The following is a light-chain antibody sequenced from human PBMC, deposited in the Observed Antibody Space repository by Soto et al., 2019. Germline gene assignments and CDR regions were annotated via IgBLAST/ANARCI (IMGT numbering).Light chain of an antibody. V-gene: IGKV1-39*01. Sequence: DIQMTQSPSSLSASVGDRVTITCRASQSIGKHLNWYQQKPGKAPKFLIYASSSLQSGVPSRFSGSGSGTDFTLTINSLQPEDFATYYCQQSYSTPWTFGQGTKVDIK. CDR2: ASS. CDR1: QSIGKH. CDR3: QQSYSTPWT. J-gene: IGKJ1*01.